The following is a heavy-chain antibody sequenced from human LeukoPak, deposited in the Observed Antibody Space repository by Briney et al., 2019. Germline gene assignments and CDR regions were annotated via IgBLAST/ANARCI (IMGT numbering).Heavy chain of an antibody. CDR3: GGVVPAVGPRAGDYFDY. CDR2: ISGSGGST. CDR1: GFTFSSYA. V-gene: IGHV3-23*01. J-gene: IGHJ4*02. Sequence: PGGPLRLSCAASGFTFSSYAMSWVRQAPGKGLEWVSAISGSGGSTYYADSVKGRFTISRDNSKNTLYLQMNSLRAEDTAVYYCGGVVPAVGPRAGDYFDYWGQGALVTVSS. D-gene: IGHD2-2*01.